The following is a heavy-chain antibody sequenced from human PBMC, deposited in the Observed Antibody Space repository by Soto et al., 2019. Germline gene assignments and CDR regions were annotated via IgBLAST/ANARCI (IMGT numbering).Heavy chain of an antibody. CDR1: GYTFTSYD. CDR2: MNPNSGNT. D-gene: IGHD2-8*01. CDR3: ARVYHQSTPRELTYYYYYMDV. J-gene: IGHJ6*03. Sequence: ASVKVSCKASGYTFTSYDINWVRQATGQGLEWMGWMNPNSGNTGYAQKFQGRVTMTRNTSISTAYMELSSLRSEDTAVYYCARVYHQSTPRELTYYYYYMDVWGKGTTVTVSS. V-gene: IGHV1-8*01.